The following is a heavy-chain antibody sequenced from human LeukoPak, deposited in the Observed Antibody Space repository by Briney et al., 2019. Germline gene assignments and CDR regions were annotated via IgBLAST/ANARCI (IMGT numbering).Heavy chain of an antibody. Sequence: GGSLRLSCAASGFTFSASWTNWVRQAPVTGLEWVASIDQDGRQKFYVDSVKGRFTISRDNAKNSLYLHLSSLRAEDTAVYYCARDRLTWGQGTLVTVSS. V-gene: IGHV3-7*01. D-gene: IGHD4/OR15-4a*01. CDR2: IDQDGRQK. J-gene: IGHJ4*02. CDR1: GFTFSASW. CDR3: ARDRLT.